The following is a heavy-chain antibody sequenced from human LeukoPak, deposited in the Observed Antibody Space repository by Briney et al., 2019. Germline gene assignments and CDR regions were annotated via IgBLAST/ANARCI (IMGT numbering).Heavy chain of an antibody. Sequence: GGSLRLSCAASGFTFSSYGMNWVRQAPGKGLEWVSTISGGGGSTFYAVSVKGRFTISRDNSKNTLYLQMNSLRAEDTAIYYCAKTMWRSTSSYDYWGRGTLVTVSS. D-gene: IGHD6-6*01. CDR3: AKTMWRSTSSYDY. V-gene: IGHV3-23*01. CDR1: GFTFSSYG. J-gene: IGHJ4*02. CDR2: ISGGGGST.